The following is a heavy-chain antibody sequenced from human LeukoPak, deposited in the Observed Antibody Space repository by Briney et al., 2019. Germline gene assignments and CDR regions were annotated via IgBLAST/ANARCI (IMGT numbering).Heavy chain of an antibody. J-gene: IGHJ4*02. Sequence: GGSLRLSCAASGCTFSSYAMHWVRQAPGKGLEWVAVISYDGSNKYYADSVKGRFSISRDNSKNTLYLQMNSLRAEDTAVYYCARDREVASAWDYWGQGTLVTVSS. CDR2: ISYDGSNK. V-gene: IGHV3-30-3*01. D-gene: IGHD5-12*01. CDR3: ARDREVASAWDY. CDR1: GCTFSSYA.